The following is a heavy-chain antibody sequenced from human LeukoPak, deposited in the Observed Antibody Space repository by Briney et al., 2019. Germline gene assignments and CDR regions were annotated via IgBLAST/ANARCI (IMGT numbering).Heavy chain of an antibody. D-gene: IGHD6-13*01. CDR3: AKENSYSSSWQGGFDY. J-gene: IGHJ4*02. CDR1: GFTFDDYA. CDR2: ISWNSGSI. Sequence: GGSLRLSCAASGFTFDDYAMHWVRQAPGKGLEWVPGISWNSGSIGYADSVKGRFTISRDNAKNSLYLQMNSLRAEDTALYYCAKENSYSSSWQGGFDYWGQGTLVTVSS. V-gene: IGHV3-9*01.